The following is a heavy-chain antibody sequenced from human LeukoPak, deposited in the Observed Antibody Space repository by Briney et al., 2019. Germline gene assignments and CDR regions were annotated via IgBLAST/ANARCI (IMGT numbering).Heavy chain of an antibody. CDR2: INPNSGGT. Sequence: SVKVSCKASGYTFTGYYMHWVRQAPGQGLEWMGWINPNSGGTNYAQKFQGRVTMTRDTSNSTAYMELSRLRSDDTAVYYCARVVCSGGSCYGHTGRWFDPWGQGTLVTVSS. CDR3: ARVVCSGGSCYGHTGRWFDP. V-gene: IGHV1-2*02. D-gene: IGHD2-15*01. J-gene: IGHJ5*02. CDR1: GYTFTGYY.